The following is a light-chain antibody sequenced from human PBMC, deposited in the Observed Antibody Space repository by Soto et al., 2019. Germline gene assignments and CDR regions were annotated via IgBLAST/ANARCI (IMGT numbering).Light chain of an antibody. CDR2: GAS. V-gene: IGKV3-20*01. Sequence: EIVLTQSPGTLSLSPGERATLSCRASQSVSSSYLAWYQQKPGQAPRLPIYGASSRATGITDRFSGSGSGTDFTLTISTLEHEDDDMYYFRQYDSSPLTFGGGTKVEIK. CDR3: RQYDSSPLT. J-gene: IGKJ4*01. CDR1: QSVSSSY.